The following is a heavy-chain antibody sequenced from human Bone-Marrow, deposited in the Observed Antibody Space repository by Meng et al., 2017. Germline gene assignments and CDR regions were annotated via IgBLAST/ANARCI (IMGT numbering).Heavy chain of an antibody. D-gene: IGHD6-19*01. Sequence: QGQLQESGPGLVKPSGTLSLPCVVSGGSISSIDWWSWVRQPPGKGLEWIGEIYHGGGTNYNPSLKSRVTIAIDRSKNQFSLKLSSVTAADTAVYYCASWIYSCGWQWGQGTLVTVSS. CDR3: ASWIYSCGWQ. CDR2: IYHGGGT. CDR1: GGSISSIDW. J-gene: IGHJ4*02. V-gene: IGHV4-4*02.